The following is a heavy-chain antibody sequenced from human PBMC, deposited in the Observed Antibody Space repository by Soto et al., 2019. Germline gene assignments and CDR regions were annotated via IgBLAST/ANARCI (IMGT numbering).Heavy chain of an antibody. CDR2: VYSSGST. D-gene: IGHD1-20*01. Sequence: SETLSLTCTVSGDSITSYNWNWLRQPPGKALEWIGYVYSSGSTNYSPSLKSRVTISVDTSRNQFSLKVNSVTAADTAMYYCARRAVVAVTGSLDNWLDPCGQGILVTVPS. V-gene: IGHV4-59*01. J-gene: IGHJ5*02. CDR1: GDSITSYN. CDR3: ARRAVVAVTGSLDNWLDP.